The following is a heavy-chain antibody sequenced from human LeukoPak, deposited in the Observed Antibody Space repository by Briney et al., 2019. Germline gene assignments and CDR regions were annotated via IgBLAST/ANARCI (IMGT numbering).Heavy chain of an antibody. J-gene: IGHJ4*02. CDR2: INPNSGGT. Sequence: ASVKVSCKASGYTFTGYYMHWVRQAPGQGLEWMGWINPNSGGTNYAQKFQGRVTMTRDTSISTAYMEQSRLRSDDTAVYYCVSGNCNDGRCSIRLDFWGQGSLISVST. CDR1: GYTFTGYY. V-gene: IGHV1-2*02. CDR3: VSGNCNDGRCSIRLDF. D-gene: IGHD1-1*01.